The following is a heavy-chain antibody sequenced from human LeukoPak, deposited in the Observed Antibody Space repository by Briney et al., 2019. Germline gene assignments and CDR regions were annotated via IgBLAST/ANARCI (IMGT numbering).Heavy chain of an antibody. CDR2: INPTGGST. CDR3: ARDRVIVGGTATYNFDH. J-gene: IGHJ4*02. V-gene: IGHV1-46*01. D-gene: IGHD1-14*01. Sequence: ASVKVSCKPSGYTFTPYIIHCVRHAPGQGLEWMGIINPTGGSTTYAQKFQGRVTVTRDTSTSTVYMELSSLTSEDTAVYYCARDRVIVGGTATYNFDHWGQGTLVTVSS. CDR1: GYTFTPYI.